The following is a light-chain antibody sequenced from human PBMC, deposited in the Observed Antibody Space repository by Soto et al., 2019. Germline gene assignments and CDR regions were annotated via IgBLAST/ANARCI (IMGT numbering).Light chain of an antibody. CDR3: QQRSGWPRT. CDR2: DAS. Sequence: EVVLTQSPGTLSLSPGERAALSCRASQSVISNYLAWYQQKPGQAPRLLIYDASNRATGIPARFSGSGSGTDFTLTISSLEPEDFALYYCQQRSGWPRTFGQGTKVDIK. J-gene: IGKJ1*01. V-gene: IGKV3-11*01. CDR1: QSVISNY.